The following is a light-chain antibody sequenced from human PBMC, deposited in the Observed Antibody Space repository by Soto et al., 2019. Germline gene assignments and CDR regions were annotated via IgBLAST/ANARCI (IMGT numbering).Light chain of an antibody. CDR2: DAS. Sequence: DIQMTQSPSTLSASVEDRVTITCRASQSISGWLAWYQQKPGKAPKILIYDASSLQSGVPSRFSGSGSGTEFTLTISGLQPDDIATYYCQQYNSYPWTFGQGTKVDIK. J-gene: IGKJ1*01. CDR3: QQYNSYPWT. CDR1: QSISGW. V-gene: IGKV1-5*01.